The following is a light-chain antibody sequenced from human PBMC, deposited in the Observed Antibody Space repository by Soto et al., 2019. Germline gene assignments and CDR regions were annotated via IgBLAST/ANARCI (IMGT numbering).Light chain of an antibody. CDR2: DVT. CDR1: SSDVGGYNY. J-gene: IGLJ1*01. CDR3: SSYTSSSTYV. V-gene: IGLV2-14*01. Sequence: QPVLTQPASVSGSPGQSIAISCTGTSSDVGGYNYVSWYQQHPGKAPKLIIYDVTNRPSGVSNRFSGSKSGNTASLTISGLQAEDEADYYCSSYTSSSTYVFGTGTKVTVL.